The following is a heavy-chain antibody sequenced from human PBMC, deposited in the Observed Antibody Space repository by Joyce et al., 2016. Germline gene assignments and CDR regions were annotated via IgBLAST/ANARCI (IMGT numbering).Heavy chain of an antibody. Sequence: QVQLVQSGAEVKKPGSSVKVSCKASGGTFNSYSISWVRQAPGQGLEWMGGIIPVDGEAVYAQKFQGRVTITADESASTAYLELRSLKSEDTAVYYCARDRWFREVDAFDIWGQGTMVTVSS. CDR1: GGTFNSYS. V-gene: IGHV1-69*01. CDR3: ARDRWFREVDAFDI. CDR2: IIPVDGEA. D-gene: IGHD3-10*01. J-gene: IGHJ3*02.